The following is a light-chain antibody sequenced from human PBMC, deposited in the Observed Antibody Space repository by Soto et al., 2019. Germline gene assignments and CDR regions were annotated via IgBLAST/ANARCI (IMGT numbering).Light chain of an antibody. CDR1: SSDVGGYNY. Sequence: QSVLTQPPSASGSPGQSVTISCTGTSSDVGGYNYVSWYQQHPGKAPKLMIYEVSKRPSGVPDRFSGSKSGNTASLTVSGLQTEDEADYYCSSYEGSNNYVFGTGTKVTDL. V-gene: IGLV2-8*01. CDR3: SSYEGSNNYV. J-gene: IGLJ1*01. CDR2: EVS.